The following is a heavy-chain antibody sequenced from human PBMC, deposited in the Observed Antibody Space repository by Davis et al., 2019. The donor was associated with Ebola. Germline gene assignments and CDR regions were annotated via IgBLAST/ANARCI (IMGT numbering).Heavy chain of an antibody. CDR3: ARGSVLWFREQD. J-gene: IGHJ4*02. Sequence: SETLSLTCAVSGGSISSSNWWSCVRQPPGKGLEWIGAIYHSGSTNYNPSLTSRVTISVDKSKTQFPLKLSSVTAADTAVYYCARGSVLWFREQDWGQGTLVTVSS. CDR1: GGSISSSNW. CDR2: IYHSGST. D-gene: IGHD3-10*01. V-gene: IGHV4-4*02.